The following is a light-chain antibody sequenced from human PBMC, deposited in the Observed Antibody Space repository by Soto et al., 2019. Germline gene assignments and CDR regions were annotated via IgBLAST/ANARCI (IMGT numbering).Light chain of an antibody. J-gene: IGLJ1*01. CDR2: EVS. CDR3: FSYTSSGNYV. CDR1: SSDVGNYKY. V-gene: IGLV2-14*01. Sequence: QSALTQPASVSGSPGKSITISCPGTSSDVGNYKYVSWYQQHPGKAPKLMIYEVSNRPSGVSDRFSGSKSGNTASLTISGLQAEDETDYYCFSYTSSGNYVFATGTKLTVL.